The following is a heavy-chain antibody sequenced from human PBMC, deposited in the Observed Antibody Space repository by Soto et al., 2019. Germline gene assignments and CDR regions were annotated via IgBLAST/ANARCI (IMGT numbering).Heavy chain of an antibody. D-gene: IGHD5-18*01. CDR2: IYGSGGST. CDR3: ARGIHGDYYYGMDV. Sequence: ASVKVSCKASGYTFTSYNMHWVRQAPGQGLEWMGIIYGSGGSTKYAQKFQGRVTMTRDTSTSTVYMELTNLRSDDTAVYYCARGIHGDYYYGMDVWGQVTTVPVSS. J-gene: IGHJ6*02. V-gene: IGHV1-46*01. CDR1: GYTFTSYN.